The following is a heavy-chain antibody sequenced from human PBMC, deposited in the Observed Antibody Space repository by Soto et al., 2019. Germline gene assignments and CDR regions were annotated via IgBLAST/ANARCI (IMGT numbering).Heavy chain of an antibody. V-gene: IGHV3-9*01. J-gene: IGHJ4*02. D-gene: IGHD3-10*01. CDR3: AKPFGSGSYYTYYFDY. CDR1: GFTFDDYA. Sequence: GGSLRLSCAASGFTFDDYAMHWVRQAPGKGLEWVSGILWNSGVVAYADSVKGRFTISRDNAKNSLYLQMNSLRAEDTALYYYAKPFGSGSYYTYYFDYWGQGT. CDR2: ILWNSGVV.